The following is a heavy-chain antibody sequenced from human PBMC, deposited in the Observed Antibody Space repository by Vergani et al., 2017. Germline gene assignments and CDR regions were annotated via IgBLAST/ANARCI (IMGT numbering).Heavy chain of an antibody. CDR1: GFTFSSYG. CDR3: AKDDSSGSYGY. Sequence: QVQLVESGGGVVQPGRSLRLSCAASGFTFSSYGMHRVRQAPGKGLEWVAVISYDGSNKYYADSVKGRFTISRDNSKNTLYLQMNSLRAEDTAVYYCAKDDSSGSYGYWGQGTLVTVSS. CDR2: ISYDGSNK. D-gene: IGHD1-26*01. J-gene: IGHJ4*02. V-gene: IGHV3-30*18.